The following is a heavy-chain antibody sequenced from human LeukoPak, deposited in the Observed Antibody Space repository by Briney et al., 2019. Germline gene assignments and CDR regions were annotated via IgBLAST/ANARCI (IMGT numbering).Heavy chain of an antibody. CDR3: ASNPARLGSYFDY. CDR1: GGSISGYF. Sequence: SETLSLTCTVSGGSISGYFCRWLRQPAGEGLECIGRIYTSGTTNYNPSLRSRVSISVDTSNNKFSLRLSSVTAADTAVYYCASNPARLGSYFDYWGQGALATDPS. V-gene: IGHV4-4*07. D-gene: IGHD6-25*01. CDR2: IYTSGTT. J-gene: IGHJ4*02.